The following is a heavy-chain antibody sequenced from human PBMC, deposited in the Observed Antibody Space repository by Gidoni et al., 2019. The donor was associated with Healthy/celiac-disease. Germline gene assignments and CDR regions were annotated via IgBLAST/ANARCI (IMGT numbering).Heavy chain of an antibody. D-gene: IGHD1-7*01. CDR3: VCGDIVELELSVDHY. Sequence: QVQLVQSGAEVKKPGSSVKVSCKASGGTFSSYTISWVRQAPGQGLEWMGRIIPILGIANYAQKFQGRVTITADKSTSTAYMELSSLRSEDTAVYYCVCGDIVELELSVDHYWGQGTLVTVSS. V-gene: IGHV1-69*02. CDR1: GGTFSSYT. CDR2: IIPILGIA. J-gene: IGHJ4*02.